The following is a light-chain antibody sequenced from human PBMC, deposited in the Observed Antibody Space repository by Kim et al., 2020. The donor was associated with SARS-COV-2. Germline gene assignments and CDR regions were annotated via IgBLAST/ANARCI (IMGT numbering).Light chain of an antibody. V-gene: IGLV3-1*01. J-gene: IGLJ3*02. Sequence: SYELTQPPSVSVSPGRTASITCSGDKLGDKYACWYQQKPGQSPVLVIYQDNKRPSGIPDRFSGSNSGNTATLTISGTQAVDEADYYCQAWDSSTAVFGGGTKLTVL. CDR1: KLGDKY. CDR3: QAWDSSTAV. CDR2: QDN.